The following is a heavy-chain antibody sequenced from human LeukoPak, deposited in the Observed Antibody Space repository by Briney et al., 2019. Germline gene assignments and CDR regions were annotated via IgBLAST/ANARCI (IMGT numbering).Heavy chain of an antibody. D-gene: IGHD3-22*01. CDR2: ISGSGGST. V-gene: IGHV3-23*01. CDR1: GFTFSSYG. CDR3: ARDDNEYSGYYEYFQH. J-gene: IGHJ1*01. Sequence: GGSLRLSCAASGFTFSSYGMSWVRQAPGKGLEWVSAISGSGGSTYYADSVKGRFTISRDNAKNSLYLQMNSLRAEDTAVYYCARDDNEYSGYYEYFQHWGQGTLVTVSS.